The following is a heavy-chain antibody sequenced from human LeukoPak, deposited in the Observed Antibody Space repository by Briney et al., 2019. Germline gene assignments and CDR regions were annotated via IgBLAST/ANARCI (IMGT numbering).Heavy chain of an antibody. D-gene: IGHD3-22*01. J-gene: IGHJ5*02. V-gene: IGHV4-39*07. CDR3: ARVVFYYDSSGYDAYNWFDP. CDR1: GGSISSSSYY. Sequence: SETLSLTCTVSGGSISSSSYYWGWIRQPPGKGLEWIGSIYYSGSTYYNPSLKSRVTISVDTSKNQFSLKLSSVTAADTAVYYCARVVFYYDSSGYDAYNWFDPWGQGTLVTVSS. CDR2: IYYSGST.